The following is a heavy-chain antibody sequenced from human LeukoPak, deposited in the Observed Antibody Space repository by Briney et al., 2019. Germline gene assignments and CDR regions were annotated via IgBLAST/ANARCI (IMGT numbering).Heavy chain of an antibody. CDR1: GGTFSSYA. Sequence: ASVKVSCKASGGTFSSYAINWGRQAHGQGRGWMGRIIPIFVTANFAQTFQGRVSITADKSTSTAYMGLSSLRSEDTAVYYCPRDLTYYSDSSGQGVFAYWGQGTLVTVSS. D-gene: IGHD3-22*01. J-gene: IGHJ4*02. CDR3: PRDLTYYSDSSGQGVFAY. CDR2: IIPIFVTA. V-gene: IGHV1-69*06.